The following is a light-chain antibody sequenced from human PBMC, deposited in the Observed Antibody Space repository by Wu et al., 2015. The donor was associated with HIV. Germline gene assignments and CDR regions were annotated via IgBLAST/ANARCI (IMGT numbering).Light chain of an antibody. Sequence: EIVLTQSPVTLSFSPGERVTLSCRASQGVSTNLAWYQHKPGQAPRLLIYDASNRAAGIPARFSGSGSGTDFALTISNVEPEDFAVYYCQQYGWSPTFGQGTKVEI. CDR1: QGVSTN. V-gene: IGKV3D-11*03. CDR2: DAS. CDR3: QQYGWSPT. J-gene: IGKJ1*01.